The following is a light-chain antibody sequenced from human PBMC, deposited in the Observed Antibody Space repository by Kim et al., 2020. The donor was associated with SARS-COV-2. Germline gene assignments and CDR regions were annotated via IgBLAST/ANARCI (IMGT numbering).Light chain of an antibody. CDR2: VYSDGSH. J-gene: IGLJ3*02. CDR1: RGHATYP. CDR3: QTWTTGIRV. V-gene: IGLV4-69*01. Sequence: ASVKLTCTLSRGHATYPIAWHQRQPEKGPRYLMKVYSDGSHTKGDGIADRFSGSSSGADRYLIISNLQSEDEADYYCQTWTTGIRVFGGGTKLTVL.